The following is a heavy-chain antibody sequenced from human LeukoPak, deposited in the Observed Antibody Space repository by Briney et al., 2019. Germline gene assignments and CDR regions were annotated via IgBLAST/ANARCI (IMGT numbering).Heavy chain of an antibody. V-gene: IGHV4-59*01. D-gene: IGHD6-19*01. CDR1: GGSISSYY. J-gene: IGHJ6*03. Sequence: SETLSLTCTVSGGSISSYYWSWIRQPPEKGLEWIGFIHYSGSTNYNPSLKSRVTISVDASKNQFSLKLNSVTAADTAMYYCARKDPYSSGLDVWGKGTTVTVSS. CDR2: IHYSGST. CDR3: ARKDPYSSGLDV.